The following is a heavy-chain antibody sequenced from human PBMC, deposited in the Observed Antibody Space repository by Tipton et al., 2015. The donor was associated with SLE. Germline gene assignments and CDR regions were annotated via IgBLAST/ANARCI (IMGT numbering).Heavy chain of an antibody. D-gene: IGHD3-16*01. V-gene: IGHV3-9*01. Sequence: RSLRLSCAASGFTFDDYTMHWVRQAPGKGLEWVSGISWNSDNVDYVDSVKGRFTISRDNAKNFLYLQMNSLRAEDSALYFCAKNRLIGDYHFFDYWGQGTLVTVSS. J-gene: IGHJ4*02. CDR2: ISWNSDNV. CDR3: AKNRLIGDYHFFDY. CDR1: GFTFDDYT.